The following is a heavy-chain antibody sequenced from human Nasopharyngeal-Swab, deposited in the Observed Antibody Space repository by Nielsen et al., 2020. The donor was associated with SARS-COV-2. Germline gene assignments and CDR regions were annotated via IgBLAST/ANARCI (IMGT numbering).Heavy chain of an antibody. V-gene: IGHV7-4-1*02. CDR2: INTNTGNP. Sequence: WVRQAPGQGLEWLGWINTNTGNPTYAQGFTGRFVFSLDTSVSTAYLQISSLKAEDTAVYYCARDLGEGDYDYVWGSYTPKRVFLDYWGQGTLVTVSS. CDR3: ARDLGEGDYDYVWGSYTPKRVFLDY. D-gene: IGHD3-16*01. J-gene: IGHJ4*02.